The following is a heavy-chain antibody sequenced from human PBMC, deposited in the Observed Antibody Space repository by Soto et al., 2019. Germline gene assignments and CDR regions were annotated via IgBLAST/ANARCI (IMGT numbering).Heavy chain of an antibody. Sequence: QVQLQQWGAGLVKPSETLSLSCAVYGQSFSGHSWAWIRQPPGKGLEWIGEINESGSTYYNPSLKSRVTISTDTSKNXXXXXLXXXXXXXXXXXXXXXXXXXXXXXXXXXDVKYDYWGQGTLVNVSS. CDR1: GQSFSGHS. CDR3: XXXXXXXXXXXXXXDVKYDY. J-gene: IGHJ4*02. V-gene: IGHV4-34*01. CDR2: INESGST.